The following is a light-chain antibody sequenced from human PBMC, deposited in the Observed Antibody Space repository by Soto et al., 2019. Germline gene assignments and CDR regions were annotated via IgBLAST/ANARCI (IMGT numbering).Light chain of an antibody. Sequence: QSVLTQPPSASGSPGQSVTIPCTGTNSDVGAYNYVSWYQQYPGKVPKLIIYEVNKRPSGVPDRISGSKSGNTASLTVSGLQAEDEADYYCSSFAGAPVIFGGGTKLTVL. CDR3: SSFAGAPVI. CDR1: NSDVGAYNY. V-gene: IGLV2-8*01. CDR2: EVN. J-gene: IGLJ2*01.